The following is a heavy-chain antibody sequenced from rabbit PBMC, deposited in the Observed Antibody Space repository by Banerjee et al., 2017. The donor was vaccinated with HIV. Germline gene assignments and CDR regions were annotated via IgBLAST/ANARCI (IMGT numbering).Heavy chain of an antibody. J-gene: IGHJ4*01. CDR3: ARDLAGVIGWNFNL. D-gene: IGHD4-1*01. V-gene: IGHV1S47*01. CDR1: GSDISSNA. Sequence: QEQLEESGGGLVQPEGSLTLTCKASGSDISSNAMCWVRQAPGKGLELIACIYSSNGDKWYASWVNGRFTISKASWTTVTLQMTSLTAADTASYFCARDLAGVIGWNFNLWGPGTLVTVS. CDR2: IYSSNGDK.